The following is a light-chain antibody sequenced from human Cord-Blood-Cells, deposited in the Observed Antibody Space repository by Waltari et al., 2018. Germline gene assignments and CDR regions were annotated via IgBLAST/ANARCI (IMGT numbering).Light chain of an antibody. V-gene: IGKV3-15*01. CDR2: GAS. CDR1: QSVSRN. CDR3: QQYNNWPPNS. J-gene: IGKJ2*03. Sequence: EIVMTQSPATLSVSPGERATLSCRASQSVSRNLDWYQQKPGQAPRLLIYGASTRATGIPARFSGSGSGTEFTLTISSLQSEDFAVYYCQQYNNWPPNSFGQGTKLEIK.